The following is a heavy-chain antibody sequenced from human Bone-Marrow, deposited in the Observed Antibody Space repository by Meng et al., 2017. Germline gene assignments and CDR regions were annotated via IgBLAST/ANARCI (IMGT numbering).Heavy chain of an antibody. D-gene: IGHD5-24*01. CDR2: IYHIWRT. CDR3: ARVKRWLQRGFELDP. Sequence: QVQLQESGPGLVRPSPTLSLTCPVSGGSISSVNYFWSWIRQPPGKGLEWIGYIYHIWRTYYNPSLESRVTISVDTSKNQFSLKLSSMTAADTAVYYCARVKRWLQRGFELDPWGQGTLVTVSS. J-gene: IGHJ5*02. V-gene: IGHV4-30-4*08. CDR1: GGSISSVNYF.